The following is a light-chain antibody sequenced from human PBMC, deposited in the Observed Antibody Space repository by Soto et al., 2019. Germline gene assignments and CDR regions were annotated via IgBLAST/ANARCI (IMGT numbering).Light chain of an antibody. V-gene: IGKV3-15*01. Sequence: EIVMTQSPATLSVSPGERATLSCRASQSVNSNLAWYQQKPGQAPRLLIYGASTRATGIPARFSGSGSGTEFTLTISSLQSEDFAVYYCQQYNNWPYTFGQGTELEIK. J-gene: IGKJ2*01. CDR2: GAS. CDR3: QQYNNWPYT. CDR1: QSVNSN.